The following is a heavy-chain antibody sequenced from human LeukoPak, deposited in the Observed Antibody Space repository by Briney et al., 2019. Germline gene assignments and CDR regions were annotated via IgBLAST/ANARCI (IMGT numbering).Heavy chain of an antibody. V-gene: IGHV3-21*06. CDR2: ISSSSSYI. J-gene: IGHJ4*02. CDR1: GFTFSSYS. CDR3: ARDYGGSSPFDY. D-gene: IGHD4-23*01. Sequence: PGGSLRLSCAASGFTFSSYSMDWVRQAPGKGLEWVSSISSSSSYIYYADSVKGRFTISRDNAKNSLYLQMNSLRAEDTAVYYCARDYGGSSPFDYWGQGTLVTVSS.